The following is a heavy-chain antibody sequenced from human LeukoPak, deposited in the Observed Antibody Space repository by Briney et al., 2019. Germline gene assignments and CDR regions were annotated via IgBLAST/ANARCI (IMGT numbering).Heavy chain of an antibody. CDR2: ISYDGSNK. V-gene: IGHV3-30*04. J-gene: IGHJ1*01. CDR1: GFTFSSYA. Sequence: GGSLRPSCAASGFTFSSYAMHWVRQAPGKGLEWVAVISYDGSNKYYADSVKGRFTISRDNSKNTLYLQMNSLRAEDTAVYYCARDPSSSGWYESGYFQHWGQGTLVTVSS. D-gene: IGHD6-19*01. CDR3: ARDPSSSGWYESGYFQH.